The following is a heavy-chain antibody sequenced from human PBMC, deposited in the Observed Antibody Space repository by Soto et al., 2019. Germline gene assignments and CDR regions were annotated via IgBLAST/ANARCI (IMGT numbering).Heavy chain of an antibody. V-gene: IGHV3-30-3*01. CDR3: ARTDSSGWYRGYAFDI. Sequence: GGSLRLSCAASGFTISSYAMHWVRQAPGKGLEWVAVISYDGSNKYYADSVKGRFTISRDNSKNTLYLQMNSLRAEDTAVYYCARTDSSGWYRGYAFDIWGQGTMVTVSS. CDR1: GFTISSYA. J-gene: IGHJ3*02. D-gene: IGHD6-19*01. CDR2: ISYDGSNK.